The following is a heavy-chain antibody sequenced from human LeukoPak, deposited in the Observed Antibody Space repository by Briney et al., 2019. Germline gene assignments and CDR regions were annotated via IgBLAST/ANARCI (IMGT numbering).Heavy chain of an antibody. V-gene: IGHV4-34*01. D-gene: IGHD3-10*01. CDR2: INHSGST. Sequence: SETLSLTCAVYGGSFSGYYWSWLRQPPGKGLEWIGEINHSGSTNYNPSLKSRVTISVDTSKNQFSLKLSSVTAADTAVYYCARGRRDYYGSGSYFKGPVFSNFDYRGQGTLVTVSS. J-gene: IGHJ4*02. CDR1: GGSFSGYY. CDR3: ARGRRDYYGSGSYFKGPVFSNFDY.